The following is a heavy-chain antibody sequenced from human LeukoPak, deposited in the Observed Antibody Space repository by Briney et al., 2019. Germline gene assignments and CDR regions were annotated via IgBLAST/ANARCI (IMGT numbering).Heavy chain of an antibody. CDR1: GGSFSGYY. J-gene: IGHJ4*02. CDR2: INHSGST. D-gene: IGHD5-18*01. CDR3: AREGDTAMVQFDY. Sequence: SETLSLTCAVYGGSFSGYYWSWIRQPPGKGLEWIGEINHSGSTNYNPSLKSRVTISVDTSKNQFSLKLSSVTAADTAVYYCAREGDTAMVQFDYWGRGTLVTVSS. V-gene: IGHV4-34*01.